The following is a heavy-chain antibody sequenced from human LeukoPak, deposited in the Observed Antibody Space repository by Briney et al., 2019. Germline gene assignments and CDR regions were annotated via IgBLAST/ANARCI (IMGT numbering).Heavy chain of an antibody. D-gene: IGHD3-16*01. CDR1: GYTFTSYY. V-gene: IGHV1-46*01. J-gene: IGHJ4*02. Sequence: GASVKLSCNASGYTFTSYYMHWVRQAHGHGVEWMGIINPSAGSTSYAQKFEGRVTMTRDTSTSTVYMELSSLRSEDTAVYYCARFHGGNFDYWGQGTLVTVSS. CDR2: INPSAGST. CDR3: ARFHGGNFDY.